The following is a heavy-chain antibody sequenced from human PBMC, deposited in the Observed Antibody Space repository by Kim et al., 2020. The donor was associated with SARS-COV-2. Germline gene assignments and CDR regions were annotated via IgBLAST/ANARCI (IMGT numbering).Heavy chain of an antibody. D-gene: IGHD3-10*01. CDR2: T. J-gene: IGHJ6*02. V-gene: IGHV1-2*02. Sequence: TNYAQKFQGRVTMTRDTSISTAYMELSRLRSGDTAVYYCARGFREWYGMDVWGQGTTVTVSS. CDR3: ARGFREWYGMDV.